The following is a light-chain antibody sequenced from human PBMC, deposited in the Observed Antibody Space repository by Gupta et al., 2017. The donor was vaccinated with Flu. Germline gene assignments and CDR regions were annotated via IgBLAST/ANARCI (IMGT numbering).Light chain of an antibody. CDR2: AAS. V-gene: IGKV1-39*01. Sequence: DIQMTQSPSSLSASVGDRVTITCRASQSISSYLNWYQQKPGKAPKLLIYAASSLQSGVPSRFSGSGSGTDFTLTISRLQPEDFATYYCQQSYSTPYSFGQGTKLVIK. CDR1: QSISSY. J-gene: IGKJ2*03. CDR3: QQSYSTPYS.